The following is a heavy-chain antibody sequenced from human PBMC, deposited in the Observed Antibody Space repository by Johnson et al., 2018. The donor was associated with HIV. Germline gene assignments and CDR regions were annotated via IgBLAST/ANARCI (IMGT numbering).Heavy chain of an antibody. D-gene: IGHD3-16*01. J-gene: IGHJ3*01. CDR1: GFTFSDYY. CDR2: ISSSTNTI. CDR3: VRDAFDYRDASGRFGGAGFDL. V-gene: IGHV3-11*04. Sequence: QVQLVESGGGLVKPGGSLRLSCAASGFTFSDYYMSWIRQAPGKGLEWVSYISSSTNTIYYADSVKGRFTISRDTAKNSLALQMNSLRAEDTSVYYCVRDAFDYRDASGRFGGAGFDLWGQGTVVTVSS.